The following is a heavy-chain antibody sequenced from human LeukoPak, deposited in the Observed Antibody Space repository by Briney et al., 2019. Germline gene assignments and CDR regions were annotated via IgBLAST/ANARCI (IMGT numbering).Heavy chain of an antibody. CDR3: AKASNYYDSSGEYYFDY. J-gene: IGHJ4*02. CDR1: RSTFDDYA. CDR2: ISWNSGSI. V-gene: IGHV3-9*01. D-gene: IGHD3-22*01. Sequence: GGSLRLSCAASRSTFDDYAMHWVRQAPRKGLEWVSGISWNSGSIGYADSVKGRFTISRDNAKHSLYLQMNSLRAEDTALYYCAKASNYYDSSGEYYFDYWGQGTLVTVSS.